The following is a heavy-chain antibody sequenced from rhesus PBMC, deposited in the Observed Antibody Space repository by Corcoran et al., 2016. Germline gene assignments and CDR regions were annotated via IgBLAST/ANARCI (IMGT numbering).Heavy chain of an antibody. Sequence: EVRLVESGGGLVQPGGSLRLSCAASGFTFSDYYMSWVRQAPGKGPEWVGFIRNKPYGGKTEYAASVKGRFTISRDDSKSIASLQMNSLKTEDTAVYYCASVSYYSLTYWGQGVLVTVSS. J-gene: IGHJ4*01. V-gene: IGHV3-116*02. CDR2: IRNKPYGGKT. CDR1: GFTFSDYY. CDR3: ASVSYYSLTY. D-gene: IGHD3-16*01.